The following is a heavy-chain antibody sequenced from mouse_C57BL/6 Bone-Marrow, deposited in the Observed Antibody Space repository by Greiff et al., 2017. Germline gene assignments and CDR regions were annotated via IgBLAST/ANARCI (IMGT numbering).Heavy chain of an antibody. CDR2: IRNKANGYTT. D-gene: IGHD1-1*01. Sequence: EVKLMESGGGLVQPGGSLSLSCAASGFTFTDYYMSWVRQPPGQALEWLGFIRNKANGYTTEYSASVKGRFTISRDNSQSILYLQMNALRAEDSATYYCARCYYGSSYWYFDVWGTGTTVTVSS. V-gene: IGHV7-3*01. CDR3: ARCYYGSSYWYFDV. CDR1: GFTFTDYY. J-gene: IGHJ1*03.